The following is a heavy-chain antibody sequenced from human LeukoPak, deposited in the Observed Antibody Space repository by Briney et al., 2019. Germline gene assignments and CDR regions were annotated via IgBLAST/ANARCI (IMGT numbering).Heavy chain of an antibody. Sequence: PSETLSLTCAVYGGSFSGYYWSWIRQPPGKGPEWIGEINHSGSTNYNPSLKSRVTISVDTSKNQFSLKLSSVTAADTAVYYCARGATYDSSGYYYVPYYMDVWGKGTTVTVSS. CDR3: ARGATYDSSGYYYVPYYMDV. V-gene: IGHV4-34*01. CDR1: GGSFSGYY. D-gene: IGHD3-22*01. J-gene: IGHJ6*03. CDR2: INHSGST.